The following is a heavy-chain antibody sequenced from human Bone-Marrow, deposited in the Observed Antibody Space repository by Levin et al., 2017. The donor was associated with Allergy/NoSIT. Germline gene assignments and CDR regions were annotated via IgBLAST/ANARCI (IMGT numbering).Heavy chain of an antibody. J-gene: IGHJ6*02. CDR1: GYSFTTYW. V-gene: IGHV5-51*01. CDR2: IYPGDSDT. CDR3: ARRGYNSSSGLYGMDV. Sequence: GESLKISCKASGYSFTTYWIGWVRQMPGKGLEWMGIIYPGDSDTRYSPSFQGQVTISADKSISTAYLQWSSLKASDTAIYYCARRGYNSSSGLYGMDVWGQGTTVTVSS. D-gene: IGHD6-13*01.